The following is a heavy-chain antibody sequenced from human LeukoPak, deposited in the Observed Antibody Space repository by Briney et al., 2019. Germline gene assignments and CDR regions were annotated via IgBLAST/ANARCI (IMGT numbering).Heavy chain of an antibody. CDR1: GGSISSISYY. V-gene: IGHV4-39*07. CDR2: IYYSGST. D-gene: IGHD6-19*01. Sequence: PSETLSLTCTVSGGSISSISYYWGWIRQPPGKGLEWIGNIYYSGSTYYNPSLKSRVTISVDTSKNHFSLKLSSVTTADTAVYYCARVLAQWLVPYYFDYWGQGTLVTVSS. CDR3: ARVLAQWLVPYYFDY. J-gene: IGHJ4*02.